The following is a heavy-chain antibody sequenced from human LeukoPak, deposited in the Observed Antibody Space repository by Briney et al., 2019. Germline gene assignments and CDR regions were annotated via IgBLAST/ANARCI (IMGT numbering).Heavy chain of an antibody. CDR2: ISYDGNNR. CDR3: AKVKGEVIGAFDI. D-gene: IGHD3-16*01. CDR1: RFTFSSYG. Sequence: PGRSLRLSCAASRFTFSSYGMHGVRQAPGKGLEWVAVISYDGNNRYYADSVKGRFTISRYNSKNTLYLQMNSLRAEDTAVYYCAKVKGEVIGAFDIWGQGTMVTLSS. V-gene: IGHV3-30*18. J-gene: IGHJ3*02.